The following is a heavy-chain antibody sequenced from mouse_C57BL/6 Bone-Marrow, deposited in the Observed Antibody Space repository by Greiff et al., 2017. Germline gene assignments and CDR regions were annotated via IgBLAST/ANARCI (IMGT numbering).Heavy chain of an antibody. CDR3: ARIYYGPVDY. CDR2: IYPGSGST. Sequence: QVQLQQSGAVLVKPGASVKMSCKASGYTFTSYWITWVKQRPGQGLEWIGDIYPGSGSTNYNEKFKSKATLTVDTSASTAYMQLSSLTSEDSAVYYCARIYYGPVDYWGQGTTLTVSS. CDR1: GYTFTSYW. V-gene: IGHV1-55*01. J-gene: IGHJ2*01. D-gene: IGHD2-1*01.